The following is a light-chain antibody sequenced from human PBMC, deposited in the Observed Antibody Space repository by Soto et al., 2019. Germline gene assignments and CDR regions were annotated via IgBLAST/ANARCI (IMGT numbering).Light chain of an antibody. J-gene: IGKJ1*01. CDR1: QSISSW. V-gene: IGKV1-5*01. Sequence: DIQVTQARCTLSASVGGRVAITCRASQSISSWLAWYQQKPGKAPKLLIYDASSLESGVPSRFSGSGSGTEFTLTISSLQPDDFATYYCQQYNSATFGQGTKVDIK. CDR2: DAS. CDR3: QQYNSAT.